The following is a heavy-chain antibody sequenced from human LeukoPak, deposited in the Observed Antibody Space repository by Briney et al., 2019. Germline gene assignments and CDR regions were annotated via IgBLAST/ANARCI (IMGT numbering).Heavy chain of an antibody. V-gene: IGHV3-7*01. D-gene: IGHD3-10*01. J-gene: IGHJ5*02. Sequence: GGSLRLSCAASGFTFSNYAMSWVRQAPGKGLEWVANIKQDEGEKYYVDSVKGRFIISRDNAKNSLYLQMNSLRAEDTAVYYCARDNLLWFGEGGGYNWFDPWGQGTLVAVSS. CDR1: GFTFSNYA. CDR2: IKQDEGEK. CDR3: ARDNLLWFGEGGGYNWFDP.